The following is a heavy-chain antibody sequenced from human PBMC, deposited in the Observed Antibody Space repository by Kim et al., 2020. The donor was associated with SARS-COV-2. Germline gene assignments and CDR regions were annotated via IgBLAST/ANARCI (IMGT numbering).Heavy chain of an antibody. CDR3: AKEIEEYDYVCGSYYFDY. Sequence: LEWVSAISGSGCSTYYADSVKGRFTISRDNYKNTLYLKLNSLRAEDTAVYYCAKEIEEYDYVCGSYYFDYLGPRTLVTLSS. D-gene: IGHD3-16*01. V-gene: IGHV3-23*01. J-gene: IGHJ4*02. CDR2: ISGSGCST.